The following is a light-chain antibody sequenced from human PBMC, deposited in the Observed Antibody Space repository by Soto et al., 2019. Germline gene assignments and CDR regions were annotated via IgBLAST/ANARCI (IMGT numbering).Light chain of an antibody. Sequence: QSALTQPPSASGTPRQSVTISCSGSSSKIGSNYVYWYQQLPGTAPKLLIYRNNQRPSGVPDRFSGSKSGTSASLAISGLRSEDEADYYCAAWDDSLSGPHYVFGTGTKVTVL. CDR2: RNN. CDR3: AAWDDSLSGPHYV. CDR1: SSKIGSNY. J-gene: IGLJ1*01. V-gene: IGLV1-47*01.